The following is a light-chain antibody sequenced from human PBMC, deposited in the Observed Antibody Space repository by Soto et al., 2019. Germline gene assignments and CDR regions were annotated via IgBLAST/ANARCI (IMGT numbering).Light chain of an antibody. V-gene: IGLV1-44*01. J-gene: IGLJ2*01. CDR3: AAWDDSLRAVV. CDR1: RSNIGTYA. Sequence: QSVLTQSPSASATPGQRVTISCSGSRSNIGTYAVNWYQQLPGTAPTLLIFRNHQRPSGVPDRFSGSKSGTSASLAISGPQSEDEADYCCAAWDDSLRAVVFGGGTQLTVL. CDR2: RNH.